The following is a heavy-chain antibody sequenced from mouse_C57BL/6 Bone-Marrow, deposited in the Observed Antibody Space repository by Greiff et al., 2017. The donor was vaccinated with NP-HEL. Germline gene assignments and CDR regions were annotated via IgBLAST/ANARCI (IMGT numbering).Heavy chain of an antibody. Sequence: EVQLVESGGGLVQPGGSLKLSCAASGFTFSDYYMYWVRQTPEKRLEWVAYISNGGGSTYYPDTVKGRFTISRDNAKNTLYLQMSRLKSEDTAMYYCARQGYYSNYYAMDYWGQGTSVTVSS. CDR3: ARQGYYSNYYAMDY. CDR2: ISNGGGST. V-gene: IGHV5-12*01. J-gene: IGHJ4*01. CDR1: GFTFSDYY. D-gene: IGHD2-5*01.